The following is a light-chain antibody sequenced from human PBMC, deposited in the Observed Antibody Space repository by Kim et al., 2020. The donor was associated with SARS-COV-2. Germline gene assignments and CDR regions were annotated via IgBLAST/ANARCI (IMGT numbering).Light chain of an antibody. CDR3: QSYDSSLSGSV. J-gene: IGLJ3*02. CDR1: SSNIGAGYD. Sequence: GVTIACTGSSSNIGAGYDVHWYQQLPGTAPKLLIYGNSNRPSGVPDRFSGSKSGTSASLAITGLQAEDEADYYCQSYDSSLSGSVFGGGTKLTVL. V-gene: IGLV1-40*01. CDR2: GNS.